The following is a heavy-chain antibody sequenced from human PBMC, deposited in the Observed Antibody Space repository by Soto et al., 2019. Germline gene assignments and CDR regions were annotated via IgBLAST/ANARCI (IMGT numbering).Heavy chain of an antibody. J-gene: IGHJ4*02. CDR1: GFTFSGHY. D-gene: IGHD3-16*01. CDR2: IRNKPNGHTT. Sequence: EVQLVESGGGLVQPGGSLRLSCAGSGFTFSGHYMDWVRQAPGKGLEWLGRIRNKPNGHTTEYASSVKGRFTISRDDSKHSVYLQMNSLKSEDTAVYYCSPTVITAPLFEYWGQGTLVTVSS. V-gene: IGHV3-72*01. CDR3: SPTVITAPLFEY.